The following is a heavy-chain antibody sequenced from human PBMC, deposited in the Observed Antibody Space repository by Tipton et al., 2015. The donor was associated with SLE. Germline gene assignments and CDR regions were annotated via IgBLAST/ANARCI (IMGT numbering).Heavy chain of an antibody. Sequence: TLSLTCTVSGYSLSSGYFWGWVRQPPGKGLEWIGTIYQDGSTYYNTSLKSRVTISLDMSRNQFSLILSSVTAADTAVYYCARASWDHRGSGSFSDYWGQGKLVTVSS. CDR2: IYQDGST. D-gene: IGHD3-10*01. CDR1: GYSLSSGYF. J-gene: IGHJ4*02. CDR3: ARASWDHRGSGSFSDY. V-gene: IGHV4-38-2*02.